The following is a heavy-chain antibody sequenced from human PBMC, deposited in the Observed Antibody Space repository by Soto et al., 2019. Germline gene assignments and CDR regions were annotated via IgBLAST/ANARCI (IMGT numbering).Heavy chain of an antibody. CDR2: IHTSGST. D-gene: IGHD6-13*01. CDR1: SDSISSYY. Sequence: PSVTLSLTCTVSSDSISSYYWSWIRQPAGKGLEWIGRIHTSGSTLYNPSLKSRVTMSVGTSKIHFSLNLRSVTAADTAVYYCAGGAAADYFDYWGQGSLVTVSS. V-gene: IGHV4-4*07. J-gene: IGHJ4*02. CDR3: AGGAAADYFDY.